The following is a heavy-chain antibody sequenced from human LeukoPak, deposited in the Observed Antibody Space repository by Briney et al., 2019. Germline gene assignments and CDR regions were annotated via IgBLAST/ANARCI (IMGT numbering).Heavy chain of an antibody. CDR2: TNHSGST. Sequence: SETLSLTCAVYGGSFSGYYWSWIRQPPGKGLEWIGETNHSGSTNYNPSLKSRVTISVDTSKDQFSLKLSSVTAADTAVYYCARLIAVAGRNYYGMDVWGQGTTVTVSS. J-gene: IGHJ6*02. CDR1: GGSFSGYY. D-gene: IGHD6-19*01. CDR3: ARLIAVAGRNYYGMDV. V-gene: IGHV4-34*01.